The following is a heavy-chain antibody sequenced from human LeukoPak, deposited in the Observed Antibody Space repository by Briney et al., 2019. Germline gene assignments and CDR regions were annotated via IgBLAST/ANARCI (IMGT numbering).Heavy chain of an antibody. CDR2: INSDGRST. Sequence: GGSLRLSCAASGFTFSSYWMHWVRQAPGKGLVWVSRINSDGRSTSYADSVKGRFTISRDNAKNTLYLQMNSLRAEDTAVYYCARVGYYDFWSGYYSSGDEYFDYWGQGTLVTVSS. J-gene: IGHJ4*02. CDR1: GFTFSSYW. CDR3: ARVGYYDFWSGYYSSGDEYFDY. D-gene: IGHD3-3*01. V-gene: IGHV3-74*01.